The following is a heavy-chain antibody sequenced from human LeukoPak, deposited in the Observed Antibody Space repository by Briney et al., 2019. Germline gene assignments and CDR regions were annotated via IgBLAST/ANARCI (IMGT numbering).Heavy chain of an antibody. CDR3: AKGGSSWSEIDY. D-gene: IGHD6-13*01. Sequence: GGSLRLSCAASGFTFSSYGMSWVRQAPGKGLEWVSGISSSGGLTYYADSVKGRFTISRDNSKNTLHLQMNSLRADDTAVYYCAKGGSSWSEIDYWGQGTLVTVSS. J-gene: IGHJ4*02. V-gene: IGHV3-23*01. CDR1: GFTFSSYG. CDR2: ISSSGGLT.